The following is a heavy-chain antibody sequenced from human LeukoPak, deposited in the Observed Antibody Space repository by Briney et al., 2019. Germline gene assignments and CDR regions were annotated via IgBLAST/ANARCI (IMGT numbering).Heavy chain of an antibody. CDR3: ARDDDYGDYHSSGFDP. CDR1: GFTFSSYS. V-gene: IGHV3-21*01. CDR2: ISSSSSYI. D-gene: IGHD4-17*01. Sequence: GGSLRLSCAASGFTFSSYSMNWVRQAPGKGLEWVSSISSSSSYIYYADSVKGRFTIPRDNAKNSLYLQMNSLRAEDTAVYYCARDDDYGDYHSSGFDPWGQGTLVTVSS. J-gene: IGHJ5*02.